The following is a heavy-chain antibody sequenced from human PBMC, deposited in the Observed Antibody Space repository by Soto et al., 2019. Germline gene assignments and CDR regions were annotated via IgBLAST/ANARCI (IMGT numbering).Heavy chain of an antibody. J-gene: IGHJ5*02. CDR1: GFIFSNYA. D-gene: IGHD2-15*01. CDR3: ARAGAYCSGGSCYGDNWLDA. CDR2: IWYDASKS. V-gene: IGHV3-33*01. Sequence: QVQLAETGGGVVQPGRSLRLTRAPSGFIFSNYAMHWVRQAPGKGREWVGVIWYDASKSVHAECVKGRFNISRDNSEKRVFPEMVSLRTKDTALYYCARAGAYCSGGSCYGDNWLDAWCQGTLVTVSS.